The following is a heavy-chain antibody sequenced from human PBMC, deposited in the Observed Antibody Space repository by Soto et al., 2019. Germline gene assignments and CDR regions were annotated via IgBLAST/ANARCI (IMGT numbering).Heavy chain of an antibody. CDR1: GYSFTSYW. CDR3: VRRLCTNGVCYDY. CDR2: IYPGDSDT. J-gene: IGHJ4*02. D-gene: IGHD2-8*01. Sequence: GESLKISCKGSGYSFTSYWIGWVRQMPGKGLEWMGIIYPGDSDTRYSPSFQGQVTISADKSISTAYLQWSSLKASDTAMYYCVRRLCTNGVCYDYWGQGTLVTVSS. V-gene: IGHV5-51*01.